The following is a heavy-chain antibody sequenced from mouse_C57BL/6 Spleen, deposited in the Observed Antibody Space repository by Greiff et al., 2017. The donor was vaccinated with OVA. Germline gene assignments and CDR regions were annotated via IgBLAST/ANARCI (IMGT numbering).Heavy chain of an antibody. J-gene: IGHJ4*01. CDR3: ARSGYSKAMDY. D-gene: IGHD2-5*01. V-gene: IGHV1-82*01. CDR1: GYAFSSSW. Sequence: VKLQESGPELVKPGASVKISCKASGYAFSSSWMNWVKQRPGKGLEWIGRIYPGDGDTNYNGKFKGKATLTADKSSSTAYMQLSSLTSEDSAVYFCARSGYSKAMDYWGQGTSVTVSS. CDR2: IYPGDGDT.